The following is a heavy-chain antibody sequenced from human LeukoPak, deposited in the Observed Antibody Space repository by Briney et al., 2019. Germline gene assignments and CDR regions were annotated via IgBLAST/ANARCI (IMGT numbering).Heavy chain of an antibody. Sequence: SETLSLTCAVYGGSFSGYYWSWIRQPPGKGLEWIREINHSGSTNYNPSLKSRVTISVDTSKNQFSLKLSSVTAADTAVYYCARGLGYCSSTSCYNWFDPWGQGTLVTVSS. CDR2: INHSGST. CDR1: GGSFSGYY. V-gene: IGHV4-34*01. CDR3: ARGLGYCSSTSCYNWFDP. J-gene: IGHJ5*02. D-gene: IGHD2-2*01.